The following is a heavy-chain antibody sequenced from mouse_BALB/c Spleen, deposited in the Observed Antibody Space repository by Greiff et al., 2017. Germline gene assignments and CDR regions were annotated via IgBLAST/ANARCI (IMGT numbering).Heavy chain of an antibody. CDR3: ARGYGSSYDAMDY. CDR1: GYTFTDYA. Sequence: QVQLKQSGPELVRPGVSVKISCKGSGYTFTDYAMHWVKQSHAKSLEWIGVISTYYGNTNYNQKFKGKATMTVDKSSSTAYMELARLTSEDSAIYDCARGYGSSYDAMDYWGQGTSVTVSS. D-gene: IGHD1-1*01. V-gene: IGHV1-67*01. CDR2: ISTYYGNT. J-gene: IGHJ4*01.